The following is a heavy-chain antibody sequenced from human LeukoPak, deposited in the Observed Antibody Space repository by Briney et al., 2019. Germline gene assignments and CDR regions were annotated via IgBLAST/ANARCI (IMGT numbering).Heavy chain of an antibody. CDR3: AKVRDEDAVDI. D-gene: IGHD4/OR15-4a*01. V-gene: IGHV4-39*01. Sequence: SETLSLTCTVSGGSVSSSSYYWGWLRQPQGMGWEWIGSSDYSGSDYSNSFLKSRATISVDTNKNQFSLKRSAGTAADTAVYYCAKVRDEDAVDISGQGEMGTVSS. J-gene: IGHJ3*02. CDR1: GGSVSSSSYY. CDR2: SDYSGSD.